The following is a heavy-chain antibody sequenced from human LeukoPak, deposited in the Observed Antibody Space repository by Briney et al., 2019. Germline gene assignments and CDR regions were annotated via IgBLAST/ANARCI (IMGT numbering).Heavy chain of an antibody. V-gene: IGHV1-69*13. Sequence: SVKVSCKASGGTFSSYAISWVRQAPGQGLEWMGGIIPIFGTANYAQKFQGRVTITADESTSTAYMELRSLRSDDAAVYYCARDLGELLYFDYWGQGTLVTVSS. CDR3: ARDLGELLYFDY. CDR1: GGTFSSYA. CDR2: IIPIFGTA. J-gene: IGHJ4*02. D-gene: IGHD1-26*01.